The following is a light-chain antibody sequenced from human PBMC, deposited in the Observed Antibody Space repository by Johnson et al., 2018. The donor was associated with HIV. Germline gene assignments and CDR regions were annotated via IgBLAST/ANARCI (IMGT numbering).Light chain of an antibody. J-gene: IGLJ1*01. CDR2: DNN. V-gene: IGLV1-51*01. Sequence: QSILTQPPSVSAAPGQKVTISCYGSSSNIGNNYVSWYQQLPGTAPKLLIYDNNKRPSGIPDRFSGSKSGTSATLGIIELQTGDEADYYCGTWDSSLSAYVFGTGTKVTVL. CDR3: GTWDSSLSAYV. CDR1: SSNIGNNY.